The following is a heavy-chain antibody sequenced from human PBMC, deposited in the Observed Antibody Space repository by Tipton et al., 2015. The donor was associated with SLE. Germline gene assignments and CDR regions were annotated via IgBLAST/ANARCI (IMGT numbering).Heavy chain of an antibody. V-gene: IGHV3-43D*03. CDR2: ISWDGGST. CDR1: GFTFDDYA. CDR3: AKGTSSSWPGEFDY. D-gene: IGHD6-13*01. Sequence: SLRLSCAASGFTFDDYAMHWVRQGPGKGLEWVSLISWDGGSTYYADSVKGRFTISRDNSKNSLYLQMNSLRAEDTALYYCAKGTSSSWPGEFDYWGQGTLVTVSS. J-gene: IGHJ4*02.